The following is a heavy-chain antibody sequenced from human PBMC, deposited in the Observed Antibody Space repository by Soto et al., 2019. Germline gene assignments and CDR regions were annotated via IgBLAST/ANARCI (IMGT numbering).Heavy chain of an antibody. D-gene: IGHD1-7*01. CDR1: GGTFSSLG. J-gene: IGHJ3*01. Sequence: QVQLVQSGAEVKKPGSSLKVSCRASGGTFSSLGISWVRQGPRQGLEWLGGFIPMFGTANYPLKFQGRVTLSANDSTSTAYMELSSLTSEDTAMYFCARDRSGPGNWNYDTLDLWGQGTMVTVSS. V-gene: IGHV1-69*01. CDR3: ARDRSGPGNWNYDTLDL. CDR2: FIPMFGTA.